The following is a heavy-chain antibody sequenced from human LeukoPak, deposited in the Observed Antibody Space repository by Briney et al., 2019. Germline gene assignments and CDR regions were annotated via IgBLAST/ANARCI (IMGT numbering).Heavy chain of an antibody. Sequence: SCKASGGTFSSYAMHWVRQAPGKGLEWVAVISYDGSNKYYADSVKGRFTISRDNSKNTLYLQMNSLRAEDTAVYYCAREGSYSSSWYVEGNWFDPWGQGTLVTVSS. CDR2: ISYDGSNK. CDR1: GGTFSSYA. V-gene: IGHV3-30-3*01. CDR3: AREGSYSSSWYVEGNWFDP. J-gene: IGHJ5*02. D-gene: IGHD6-13*01.